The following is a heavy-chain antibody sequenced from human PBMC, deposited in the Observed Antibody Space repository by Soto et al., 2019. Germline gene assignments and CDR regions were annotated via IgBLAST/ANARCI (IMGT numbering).Heavy chain of an antibody. CDR3: AKRGELLG. CDR2: IKSKTDGGTA. J-gene: IGHJ4*02. CDR1: GFTFSNAW. V-gene: IGHV3-15*01. Sequence: ELQLVESGGGLVKPGGSLRLSCAASGFTFSNAWMSWVRQAPGKGLEWIGLIKSKTDGGTADYAAPVKGRFTISRDDSKNTLYLQMNSLKTEDTAVYYCAKRGELLGGGEGTLVTVSS. D-gene: IGHD3-16*01.